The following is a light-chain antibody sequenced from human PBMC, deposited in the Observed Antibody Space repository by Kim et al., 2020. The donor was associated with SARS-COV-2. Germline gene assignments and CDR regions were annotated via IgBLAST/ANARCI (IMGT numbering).Light chain of an antibody. V-gene: IGKV1-5*03. CDR2: IAS. J-gene: IGKJ2*01. Sequence: GDRVTIICRASQSISSWLAWYQQKPGRAPNLLIYIASNLKSGVPSRFSGSGSGTEVTLTISSLQPDDFATYYCQQYDSYSPYTFGQGTKLEI. CDR3: QQYDSYSPYT. CDR1: QSISSW.